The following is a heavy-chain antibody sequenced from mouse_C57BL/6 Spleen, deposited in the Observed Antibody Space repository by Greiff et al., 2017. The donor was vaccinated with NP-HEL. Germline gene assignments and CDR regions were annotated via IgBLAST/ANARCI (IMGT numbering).Heavy chain of an antibody. V-gene: IGHV1-81*01. CDR1: GYTFTSYG. Sequence: VQLQQSGAELARPGASVKLSCKASGYTFTSYGISWVKQRTGQGLEWIGEIYPRSGNTYYNEKFKGKATLTADKSSSTAYMELLSLTSEDSAVYFCARERDYDYVGDAMDYWGQGTSVTVSS. CDR3: ARERDYDYVGDAMDY. J-gene: IGHJ4*01. CDR2: IYPRSGNT. D-gene: IGHD2-4*01.